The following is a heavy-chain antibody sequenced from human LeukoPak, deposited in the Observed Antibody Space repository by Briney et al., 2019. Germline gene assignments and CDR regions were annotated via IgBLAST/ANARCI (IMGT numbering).Heavy chain of an antibody. Sequence: ASVKVSCKASGYTFTSYGISWVRRAPGQGLEWMGWISAYNGNTNYAQKLQGRVTMTTDTSTSTAYMELRSLRSDDTAVYYCARSGRILTGYYREYYFDYWGQGTLVTVSS. CDR1: GYTFTSYG. J-gene: IGHJ4*02. CDR2: ISAYNGNT. D-gene: IGHD3-9*01. CDR3: ARSGRILTGYYREYYFDY. V-gene: IGHV1-18*01.